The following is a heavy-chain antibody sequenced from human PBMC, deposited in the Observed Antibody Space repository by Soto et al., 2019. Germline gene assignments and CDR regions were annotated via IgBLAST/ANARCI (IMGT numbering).Heavy chain of an antibody. Sequence: EVQLVESGGGLVQPGGSLKLSCAASGFTFSGSAMHWVRQASGKGLEWVGRIRSKANSYATAYAASVKGRFTISRNNSRNTAYLQMNRLKTEDTAVYYCTRRDTMVRGVTYYYYYMDVWGEGTTVTVSS. V-gene: IGHV3-73*01. D-gene: IGHD3-10*01. CDR1: GFTFSGSA. CDR2: IRSKANSYAT. CDR3: TRRDTMVRGVTYYYYYMDV. J-gene: IGHJ6*03.